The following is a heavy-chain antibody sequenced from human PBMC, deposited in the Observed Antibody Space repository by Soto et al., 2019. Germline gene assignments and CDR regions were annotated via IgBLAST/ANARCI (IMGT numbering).Heavy chain of an antibody. D-gene: IGHD3-9*01. Sequence: ESGGGVVQPGESLRLTCEASGFSFKTYGMHWVRQAPGKGLEWVAVIWYDWSSQSYGDSVKVSFTISRDDTKNSVSLLMNSLSAEFTAVSFCERDKCPLTSPGYVLDYWGLGTLVSVSS. CDR1: GFSFKTYG. CDR3: ERDKCPLTSPGYVLDY. CDR2: IWYDWSSQ. V-gene: IGHV3-33*01. J-gene: IGHJ4*02.